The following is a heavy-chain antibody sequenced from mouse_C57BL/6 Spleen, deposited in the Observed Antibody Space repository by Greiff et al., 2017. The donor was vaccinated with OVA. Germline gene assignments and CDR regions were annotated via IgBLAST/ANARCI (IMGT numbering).Heavy chain of an antibody. J-gene: IGHJ3*01. D-gene: IGHD2-1*01. Sequence: QVQLQQPGAELVKPGASVKMSCKASGYTFTSYWITWVKQRPGQGLEWIGDIYPGSGSTNYNEKFKSKATLTVDTSSSTAYMQLSSLTSEDSAVYYCARSMGFNYAWFAYWGQGTLVTVSA. V-gene: IGHV1-55*01. CDR3: ARSMGFNYAWFAY. CDR2: IYPGSGST. CDR1: GYTFTSYW.